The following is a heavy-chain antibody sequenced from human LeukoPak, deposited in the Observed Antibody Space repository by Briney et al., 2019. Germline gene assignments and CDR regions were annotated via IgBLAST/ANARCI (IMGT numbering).Heavy chain of an antibody. CDR1: GYTFNSYG. CDR3: ARDLRRQRYTNWFDP. D-gene: IGHD3-9*01. V-gene: IGHV1-18*01. Sequence: GASVKVSCKASGYTFNSYGISWVRQAPGQGLEWMGWISGYNGDTNYAQNFQGRVTMVTDTSTDTAYMELGSLRSDDTAVYYCARDLRRQRYTNWFDPWGQGTLVTVSS. CDR2: ISGYNGDT. J-gene: IGHJ5*02.